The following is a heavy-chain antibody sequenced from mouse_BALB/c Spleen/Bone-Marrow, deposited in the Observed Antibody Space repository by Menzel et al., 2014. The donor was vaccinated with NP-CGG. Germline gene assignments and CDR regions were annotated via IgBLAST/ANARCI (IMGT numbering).Heavy chain of an antibody. Sequence: QVQLQQSGAELVKPGASVKMSCKASGYTFTSYWMHWVKQRPGQGLEWIGTIDPSDSYTSYNQKLKGKATLTVDTSSSTAYMQLSSLTAEDSAVYYCTMDDYDGGYYLDYWGQGTTRTVSS. J-gene: IGHJ2*01. CDR3: TMDDYDGGYYLDY. CDR2: IDPSDSYT. D-gene: IGHD2-4*01. CDR1: GYTFTSYW. V-gene: IGHV1S127*01.